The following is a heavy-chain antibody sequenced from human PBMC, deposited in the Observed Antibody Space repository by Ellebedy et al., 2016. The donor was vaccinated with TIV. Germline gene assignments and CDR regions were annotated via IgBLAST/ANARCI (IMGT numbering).Heavy chain of an antibody. V-gene: IGHV1-3*01. D-gene: IGHD6-13*01. CDR3: ARDPRVAAAGTYFDSGMDV. CDR1: GYTFTSYA. CDR2: INAGNGNT. Sequence: AASVKVSCKASGYTFTSYAMHWVRQAPGQRLEWMGWINAGNGNTKYSQKFQGRVTITRDTSASTAYMELSSLRSDDTAVYYCARDPRVAAAGTYFDSGMDVWGQGTTVTVSS. J-gene: IGHJ6*02.